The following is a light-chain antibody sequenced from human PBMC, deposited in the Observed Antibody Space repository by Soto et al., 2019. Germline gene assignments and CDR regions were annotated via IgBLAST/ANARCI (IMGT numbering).Light chain of an antibody. J-gene: IGKJ5*01. CDR3: QQRSDWIT. Sequence: IVLTQSPGTLSLSPGDRATLACRASQSVSNNYVAWYQQKPGQAPRLLIFRASNKATGVPARFSGSGSGTDFTLTISSLEPEDFAVYYCQQRSDWITFGQGTRLEIK. CDR2: RAS. CDR1: QSVSNNY. V-gene: IGKV3-11*01.